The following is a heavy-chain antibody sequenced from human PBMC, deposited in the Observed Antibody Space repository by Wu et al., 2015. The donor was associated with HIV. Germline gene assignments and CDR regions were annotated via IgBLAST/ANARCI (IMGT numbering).Heavy chain of an antibody. D-gene: IGHD3-22*01. CDR3: GRKWFNWFDP. Sequence: QVQLVQSGAVVKKPGASVTVSCKASGYTFTSYDINWVRQAPGQGLEWVGWMNPNSGNTGYAQRFQGRVTMTRNTSITTAYMELNSLKFEDTAVYYCGRKWFNWFDPVGPGNPGHRSP. J-gene: IGHJ5*02. V-gene: IGHV1-8*01. CDR1: GYTFTSYD. CDR2: MNPNSGNT.